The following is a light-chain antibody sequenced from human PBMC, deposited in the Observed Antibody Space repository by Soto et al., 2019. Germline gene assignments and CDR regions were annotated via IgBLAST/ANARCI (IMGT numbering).Light chain of an antibody. CDR3: QQYDNSPPGT. V-gene: IGKV3-20*01. Sequence: EIVLTQSPGTLSLSPGERATLSCRASQSVSSTSLAWYQQKPGQAPRLLIYGASSRATGIPDRFSGSGSGTDFTLIISRLEPEDFAVYYCQQYDNSPPGTFGPGTKVDIK. J-gene: IGKJ3*01. CDR1: QSVSSTS. CDR2: GAS.